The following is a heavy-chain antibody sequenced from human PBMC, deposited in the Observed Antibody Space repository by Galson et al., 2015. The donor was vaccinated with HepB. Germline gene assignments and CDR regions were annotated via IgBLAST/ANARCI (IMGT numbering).Heavy chain of an antibody. V-gene: IGHV3-48*01. CDR3: ARDQGVTTPRKRNYYFDY. Sequence: SLRLSCAASGFTFSSYSMNWVRQAPGKGLEWVSYISSSSSTIYYADSVKGRFTISRDNAKNSLYLQMNSLRAEDTAVYYCARDQGVTTPRKRNYYFDYWGQGTLVTVSS. D-gene: IGHD4-17*01. CDR1: GFTFSSYS. J-gene: IGHJ4*02. CDR2: ISSSSSTI.